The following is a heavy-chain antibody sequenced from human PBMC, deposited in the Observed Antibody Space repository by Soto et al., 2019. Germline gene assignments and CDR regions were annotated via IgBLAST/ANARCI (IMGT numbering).Heavy chain of an antibody. D-gene: IGHD6-13*01. CDR3: AREDRYSSSWYRTEWFDP. J-gene: IGHJ5*02. Sequence: LRLSFAASVFTFSSYWMHWVRQAPGKGLVWVSRINSDGSSTSYADSVKGRFTISRDNAKNTLYLQMNSLRAEDTAVYYCAREDRYSSSWYRTEWFDPWGQGTLVTVSS. CDR1: VFTFSSYW. CDR2: INSDGSST. V-gene: IGHV3-74*01.